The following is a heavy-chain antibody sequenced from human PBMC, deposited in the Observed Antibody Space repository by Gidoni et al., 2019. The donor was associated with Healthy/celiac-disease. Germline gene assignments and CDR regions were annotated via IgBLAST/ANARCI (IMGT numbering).Heavy chain of an antibody. Sequence: QAPGQGLEWMGGIIPIFGTANYAQKFQGRVTITADESTSTAYMELSSLRSEDTAVYYCARDRYYYDSSGYYYLADWGQGTLVTVSS. J-gene: IGHJ4*02. CDR3: ARDRYYYDSSGYYYLAD. D-gene: IGHD3-22*01. V-gene: IGHV1-69*01. CDR2: IIPIFGTA.